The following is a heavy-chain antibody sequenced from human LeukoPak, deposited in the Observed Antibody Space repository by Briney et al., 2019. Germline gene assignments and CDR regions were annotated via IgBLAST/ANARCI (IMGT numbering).Heavy chain of an antibody. CDR2: ISGSGGST. D-gene: IGHD4-11*01. Sequence: GGSLRLSCAASGFTFSSYAMSWVRQAPGKGLEWVSAISGSGGSTYYADSVKGRFTISRDNAKNSLYLQMNSLRAEDTAVYYCARDSLGTTTTWYYFDYWGQGTLVTVSS. CDR1: GFTFSSYA. V-gene: IGHV3-23*01. CDR3: ARDSLGTTTTWYYFDY. J-gene: IGHJ4*02.